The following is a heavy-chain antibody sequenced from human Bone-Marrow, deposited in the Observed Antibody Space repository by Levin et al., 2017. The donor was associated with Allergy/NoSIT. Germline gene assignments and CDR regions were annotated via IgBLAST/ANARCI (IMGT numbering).Heavy chain of an antibody. CDR3: ARDHGDSSDAFAI. Sequence: SQTLSLPCSVSGGSVRSDNFYWSWIRQPPGKRPEWIGYISYSGTPTYSPSLESRVTISLGASENHFSLRLTSLTAADTAVYYCARDHGDSSDAFAIWGQGTMVTVSS. CDR1: GGSVRSDNFY. CDR2: ISYSGTP. V-gene: IGHV4-61*03. D-gene: IGHD4-17*01. J-gene: IGHJ3*02.